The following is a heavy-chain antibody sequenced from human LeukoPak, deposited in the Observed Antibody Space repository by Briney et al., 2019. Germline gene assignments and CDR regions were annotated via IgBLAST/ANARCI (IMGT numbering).Heavy chain of an antibody. Sequence: GGSLRLSCAASGFTFSSYGMHWVRQAPGKGPEWVAVISYDGSNKYYADSVKGRFTISRDNSKNTLYLQMNSLRAEDTAVYYCAKSGSSGWYGDYWGQGTLVTASS. CDR2: ISYDGSNK. CDR1: GFTFSSYG. D-gene: IGHD6-19*01. CDR3: AKSGSSGWYGDY. V-gene: IGHV3-30*18. J-gene: IGHJ4*02.